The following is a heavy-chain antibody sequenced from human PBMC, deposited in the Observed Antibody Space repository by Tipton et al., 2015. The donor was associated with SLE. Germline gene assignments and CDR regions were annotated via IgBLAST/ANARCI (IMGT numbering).Heavy chain of an antibody. CDR2: IYYSGGT. V-gene: IGHV4-59*12. J-gene: IGHJ3*01. Sequence: TLSLTCTVSGGSISSYYWSWIRQPPGKGLEWIGYIYYSGGTNYNPSLKSRVTMSVDTTENQFSLKLTSVTAADTAVYFCAKITDYYDSRGYEFDVWGQGTIVTVSS. D-gene: IGHD3-22*01. CDR3: AKITDYYDSRGYEFDV. CDR1: GGSISSYY.